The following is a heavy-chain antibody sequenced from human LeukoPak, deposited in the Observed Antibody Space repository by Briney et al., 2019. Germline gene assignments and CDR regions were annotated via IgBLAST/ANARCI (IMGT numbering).Heavy chain of an antibody. CDR3: AKDFWGDHGPPFDY. CDR2: ISGSGGST. V-gene: IGHV3-23*01. Sequence: PGGSLRLSRAASGFTFSSYAMSWVRQAPGKGLEWVSAISGSGGSTYYADSVKGRFTISRDNSKNTLYLQMNSLRAEDTAVYYCAKDFWGDHGPPFDYWGQGTLVAVSS. D-gene: IGHD3-16*01. J-gene: IGHJ4*02. CDR1: GFTFSSYA.